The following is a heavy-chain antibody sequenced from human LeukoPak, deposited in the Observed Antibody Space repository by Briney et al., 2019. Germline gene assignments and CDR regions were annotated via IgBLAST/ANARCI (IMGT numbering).Heavy chain of an antibody. D-gene: IGHD3-9*01. J-gene: IGHJ4*02. V-gene: IGHV4-4*07. Sequence: SETLSLTCTDSGGSISSYYWSWIRQPAGKGLEWIGRIYTSGSTNYNPSLKSRVTISVDTSKNQFSLKLSSVTAADSAVYFCARDHVYYDILTAYHGTSSSLDYWGQGTLVTVSS. CDR1: GGSISSYY. CDR2: IYTSGST. CDR3: ARDHVYYDILTAYHGTSSSLDY.